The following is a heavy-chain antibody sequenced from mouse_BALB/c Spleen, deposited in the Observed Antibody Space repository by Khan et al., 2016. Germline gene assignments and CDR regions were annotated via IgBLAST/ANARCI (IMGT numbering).Heavy chain of an antibody. D-gene: IGHD2-4*01. V-gene: IGHV3-2*02. J-gene: IGHJ2*01. Sequence: EVQLQESGPGLVKPSQSLSLTCTVTGYSITSDYAWNWIRQFPGNKLEWMGYISYSGSTSYNPSLKSRISITRDTSKNQLFLQLNSVATEDTATYYCARYDYDRGYFDYWGQGTTLTVSS. CDR3: ARYDYDRGYFDY. CDR1: GYSITSDYA. CDR2: ISYSGST.